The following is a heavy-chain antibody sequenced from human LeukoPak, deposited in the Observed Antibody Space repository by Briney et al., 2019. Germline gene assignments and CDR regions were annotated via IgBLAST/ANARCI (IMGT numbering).Heavy chain of an antibody. CDR1: GGTFSSYA. J-gene: IGHJ4*02. CDR3: AHTVRAGGSGPIGRLDY. V-gene: IGHV1-69*05. Sequence: SVKVSCKASGGTFSSYAISWVRQAPGQGLEWMGRIIPIFGTANYAQKFQGRVTITTDESTSTACMELSSLRSEDTAVYYCAHTVRAGGSGPIGRLDYWGQGTLVTVSS. D-gene: IGHD2-15*01. CDR2: IIPIFGTA.